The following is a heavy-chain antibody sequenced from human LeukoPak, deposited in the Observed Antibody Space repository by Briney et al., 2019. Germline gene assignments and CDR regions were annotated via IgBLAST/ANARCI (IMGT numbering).Heavy chain of an antibody. V-gene: IGHV1-69*04. D-gene: IGHD6-13*01. Sequence: ASVKVSCKASGGTFSSYAISWVRQAPGQGLEWMGRIIPILGIANYAQKFQGRVTITADKSTSTAYMELSSLGSEDTAVYYCAGDPGIAAAEGNWFDPWGQGTLVTVSS. J-gene: IGHJ5*02. CDR3: AGDPGIAAAEGNWFDP. CDR2: IIPILGIA. CDR1: GGTFSSYA.